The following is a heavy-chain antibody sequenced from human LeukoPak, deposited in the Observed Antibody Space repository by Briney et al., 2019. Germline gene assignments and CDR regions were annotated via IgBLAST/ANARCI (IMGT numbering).Heavy chain of an antibody. V-gene: IGHV4-59*01. CDR1: GGSISSYY. Sequence: SETLSLTCTVSGGSISSYYWSWIRQPPGKGLEWIGYIYYSGSTNYNPSLKSRVTISVDTSENQFSLKLSSVTAADTAVYYCASLSGSYYASDYWGQGTLVTVSS. CDR3: ASLSGSYYASDY. J-gene: IGHJ4*02. D-gene: IGHD1-26*01. CDR2: IYYSGST.